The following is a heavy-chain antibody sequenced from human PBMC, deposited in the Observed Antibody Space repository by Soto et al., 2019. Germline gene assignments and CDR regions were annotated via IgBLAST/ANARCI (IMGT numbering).Heavy chain of an antibody. CDR2: ISAYNGNT. CDR1: GYTFTSYG. Sequence: GASVKVSCKASGYTFTSYGISWVRQAPGQGLEWMGWISAYNGNTNYAQKLQGRVTMTTDTSTSTAYMELRSLRSDDTAVYYCARDIVVVPAAKVPPHEDAFEIWGQGTMVTVSS. D-gene: IGHD2-2*01. CDR3: ARDIVVVPAAKVPPHEDAFEI. J-gene: IGHJ3*02. V-gene: IGHV1-18*01.